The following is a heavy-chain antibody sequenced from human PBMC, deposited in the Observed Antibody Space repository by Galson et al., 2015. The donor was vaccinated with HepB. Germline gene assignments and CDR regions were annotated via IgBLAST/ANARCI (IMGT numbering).Heavy chain of an antibody. D-gene: IGHD2-2*01. Sequence: SLRLSCAASGFIFSSYAMHWVRRAPGKGLEWVAVVSYDASNEYYADSVKGRFTISRDNSKNTVYLQMNSLRPEDTAVYYCARVEAQLLFLKGRYYYHGMDVWGQGTTVTVSS. V-gene: IGHV3-30*04. CDR1: GFIFSSYA. CDR2: VSYDASNE. CDR3: ARVEAQLLFLKGRYYYHGMDV. J-gene: IGHJ6*02.